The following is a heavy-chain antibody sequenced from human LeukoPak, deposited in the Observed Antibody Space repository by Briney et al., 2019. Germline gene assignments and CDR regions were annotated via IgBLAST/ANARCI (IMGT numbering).Heavy chain of an antibody. D-gene: IGHD2-2*01. CDR1: GGSISSGGYY. V-gene: IGHV4-31*03. CDR2: IYYSGST. J-gene: IGHJ3*01. CDR3: ARDSGRYCSSTSCYPA. Sequence: SQTLSLTCTVSGGSISSGGYYWSWIRQHRGKGLEWIGYIYYSGSTYYNPSLKSRVTISVDTSKNQFSLKLSSVTAADTAVYYCARDSGRYCSSTSCYPAWGQGTMVTVSS.